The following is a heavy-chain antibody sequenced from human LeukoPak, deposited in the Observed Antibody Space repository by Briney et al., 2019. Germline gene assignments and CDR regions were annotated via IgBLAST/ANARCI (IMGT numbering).Heavy chain of an antibody. V-gene: IGHV3-21*01. CDR1: GFTFSSYA. D-gene: IGHD3-10*01. J-gene: IGHJ6*03. CDR2: ISSSSSYI. CDR3: ARAGFGRPYYYYYMDV. Sequence: GGSLRLSCAASGFTFSSYAMNWVRRTPGKGLEWVSSISSSSSYIYYADSVKGRFTISRDNAKNSLYLQMNSLRAEDTAVYYCARAGFGRPYYYYYMDVWGKGTTVTVSS.